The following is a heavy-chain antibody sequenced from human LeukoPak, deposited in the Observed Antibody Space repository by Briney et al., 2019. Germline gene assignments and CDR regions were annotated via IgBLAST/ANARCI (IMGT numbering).Heavy chain of an antibody. V-gene: IGHV1-69*04. CDR1: GGTFSSYA. D-gene: IGHD3-22*01. Sequence: AASVKVSCKASGGTFSSYAISWVRQAPGEGLEWGGRIIPILGVANYAQKFQRRVTITADKSTSTAYMELSSLRSEDTAVYYCAGYYYDSSGYYSVDYWGQGTLVTVSS. CDR2: IIPILGVA. CDR3: AGYYYDSSGYYSVDY. J-gene: IGHJ4*02.